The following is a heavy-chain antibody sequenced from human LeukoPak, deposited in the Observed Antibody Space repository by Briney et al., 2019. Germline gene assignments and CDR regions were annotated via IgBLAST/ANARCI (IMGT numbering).Heavy chain of an antibody. Sequence: ASVKVSCKASGYAFMYYGINWVRQAPGQGLEWMGRIIPILGIANYAQKFQGRVTITADKSTSTAYMELSSLRSEDTAVYYCARVSDDIPPAGYFDYWGQGTLVTVSS. D-gene: IGHD3-9*01. CDR3: ARVSDDIPPAGYFDY. J-gene: IGHJ4*02. CDR1: GYAFMYYG. CDR2: IIPILGIA. V-gene: IGHV1-69*04.